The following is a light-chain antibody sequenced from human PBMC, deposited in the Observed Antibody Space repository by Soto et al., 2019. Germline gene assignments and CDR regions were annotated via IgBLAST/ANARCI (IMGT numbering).Light chain of an antibody. Sequence: QSVLTQPPSVSVAPGQGVTISCTGSSSSIGAGYDVHWYQQVPGTAPKLLIYGNNNRPSGVPDRFSGSKSGTSASLAITGLQAEDEADYYCQSYDSSPSDFYVFGTGTKVTVL. CDR2: GNN. CDR1: SSSIGAGYD. V-gene: IGLV1-40*01. J-gene: IGLJ1*01. CDR3: QSYDSSPSDFYV.